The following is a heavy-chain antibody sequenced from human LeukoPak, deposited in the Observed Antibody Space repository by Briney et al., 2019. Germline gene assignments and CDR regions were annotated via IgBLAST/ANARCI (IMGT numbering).Heavy chain of an antibody. CDR2: ISYDGSNK. CDR1: GFTFSSYG. Sequence: PGGSLRLSCAASGFTFSSYGMHWVRQAPGKGLEWVAVISYDGSNKYYADSVKGRFTISRDNSKNTLYLQMNSLRAEDTAVYYCAKSIVGATRGYFDYWGQGTLVTVSS. D-gene: IGHD1-26*01. V-gene: IGHV3-30*18. J-gene: IGHJ4*02. CDR3: AKSIVGATRGYFDY.